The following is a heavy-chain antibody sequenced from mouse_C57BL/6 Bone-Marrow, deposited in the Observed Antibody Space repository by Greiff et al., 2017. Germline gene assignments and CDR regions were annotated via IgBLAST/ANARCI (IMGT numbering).Heavy chain of an antibody. J-gene: IGHJ4*01. CDR3: ARGDMARLLLPMDY. CDR2: IHPNSGSP. CDR1: GYTFTSYW. Sequence: VQLQQPGAELVKPGASVKLSCKASGYTFTSYWMHWVKQRPGPGLEWIGMIHPNSGSPNYNEKFKSQATLPVDKSSSTAYMQLSSLTSEDSAVYYCARGDMARLLLPMDYWGQGTSGTVAS. D-gene: IGHD2-3*01. V-gene: IGHV1-64*01.